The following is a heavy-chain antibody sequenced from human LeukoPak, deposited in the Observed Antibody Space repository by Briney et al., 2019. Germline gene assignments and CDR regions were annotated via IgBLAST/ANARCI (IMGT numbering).Heavy chain of an antibody. CDR2: IHYSGST. D-gene: IGHD3-22*01. Sequence: SETLSLTCTVSGGSISSSRYYWGWIRQPPGKGLEWIGSIHYSGSTYYNPSLKSRVTVSVDTSENQFSLKLSSVAAADTAVYYCARLYDPGGYDYAPFDYWGLGTLVTISA. J-gene: IGHJ4*02. CDR1: GGSISSSRYY. V-gene: IGHV4-39*07. CDR3: ARLYDPGGYDYAPFDY.